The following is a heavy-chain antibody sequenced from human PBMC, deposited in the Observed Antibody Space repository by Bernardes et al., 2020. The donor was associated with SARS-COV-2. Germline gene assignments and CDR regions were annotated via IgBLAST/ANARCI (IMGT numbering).Heavy chain of an antibody. V-gene: IGHV4-59*08. CDR2: LYDSGIT. Sequence: SETLSLTCTVSGESISNQYWSWIRQPPGKGLEWIGRLYDSGITDYNPSLKGRVTISVDTSKNQFSLQLKSVTAADTAVYYCAKRGYLEYWGQGTLVSVSS. J-gene: IGHJ4*02. CDR1: GESISNQY. CDR3: AKRGYLEY.